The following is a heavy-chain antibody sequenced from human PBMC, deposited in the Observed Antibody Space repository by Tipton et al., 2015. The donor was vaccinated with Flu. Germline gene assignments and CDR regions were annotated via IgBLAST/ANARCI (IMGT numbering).Heavy chain of an antibody. Sequence: QSGPEVKKPGSSVKVSCKASGGTFSSYAISWVRQAPGQGLEWMGWISAYNGNTNYAQKPQGRVTMTTDTSTSTAYMELRSLRSDDTAVYYCARSDRIVGATRTWGQGTLVTVSS. D-gene: IGHD1-26*01. J-gene: IGHJ4*02. CDR1: GGTFSSYA. V-gene: IGHV1-18*01. CDR3: ARSDRIVGATRT. CDR2: ISAYNGNT.